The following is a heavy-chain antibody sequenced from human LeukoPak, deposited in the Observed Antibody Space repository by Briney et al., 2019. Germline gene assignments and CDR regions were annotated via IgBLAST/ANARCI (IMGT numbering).Heavy chain of an antibody. Sequence: ASVKVSCKASGYTFTGYYMHWVRQAPGQGLEWMAWINPNSGGTNYAQKFQGRVTMTRDTSISTAYMELSRLRSDDTAVYYCARARAGGSYYLDYWGQGTLVTVSS. J-gene: IGHJ4*02. V-gene: IGHV1-2*02. D-gene: IGHD1-26*01. CDR3: ARARAGGSYYLDY. CDR2: INPNSGGT. CDR1: GYTFTGYY.